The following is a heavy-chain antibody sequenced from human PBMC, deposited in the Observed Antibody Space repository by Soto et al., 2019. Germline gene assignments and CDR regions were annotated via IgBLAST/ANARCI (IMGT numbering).Heavy chain of an antibody. V-gene: IGHV5-51*01. CDR3: ARLVGATTSGFDY. D-gene: IGHD1-26*01. CDR2: IYPGDSDS. Sequence: PGESLKNFCTASGYSFITYWIGWVRQMPGKGLEWLGVIYPGDSDSRYSPSFQGLVTISADKSVSTAYLQWSSLRASDTAMYYCARLVGATTSGFDYWGQGTLVTVSS. CDR1: GYSFITYW. J-gene: IGHJ4*02.